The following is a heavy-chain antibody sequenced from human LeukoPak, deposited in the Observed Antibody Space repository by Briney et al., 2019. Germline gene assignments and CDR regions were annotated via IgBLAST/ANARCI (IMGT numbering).Heavy chain of an antibody. V-gene: IGHV3-20*01. J-gene: IGHJ6*03. Sequence: GGSLRLSCASTGFTFDDYGMSWVRQAPGKELELVSGINWNGGSTGYADCVKGRFTISRDNAKNSLYLQMNSLRAEDTALYHCAREEKEWFGELLGYYYYYMDVWGKGTTVTISS. CDR1: GFTFDDYG. CDR2: INWNGGST. CDR3: AREEKEWFGELLGYYYYYMDV. D-gene: IGHD3-10*01.